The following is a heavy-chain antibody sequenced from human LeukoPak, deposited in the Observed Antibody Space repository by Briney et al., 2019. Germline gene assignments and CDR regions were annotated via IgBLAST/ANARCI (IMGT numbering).Heavy chain of an antibody. CDR2: INPNSGGT. D-gene: IGHD4-17*01. J-gene: IGHJ4*02. CDR1: GYTFTGYY. V-gene: IGHV1-2*02. Sequence: ASVKVSCKASGYTFTGYYMHWVRQAPGQGREWMGWINPNSGGTNYTQKFQGRVTLTRHTSITTAYLDLSRLRSDDTAVYYCERGAYGDYAVDYWGQGTLVTVSS. CDR3: ERGAYGDYAVDY.